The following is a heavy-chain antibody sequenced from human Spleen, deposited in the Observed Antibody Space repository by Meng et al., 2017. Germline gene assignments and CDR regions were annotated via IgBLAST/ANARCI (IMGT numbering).Heavy chain of an antibody. V-gene: IGHV1-2*06. D-gene: IGHD5-18*01. CDR3: AKDLAYIQLCDY. Sequence: ASVKVSCKASGYTFPGYYMHWVRQAPGQGLEWMGRINPNSGGTNYAQKFQGRVTMTRDTSISTAYMELRRLRSDDTAVYYCAKDLAYIQLCDYCGQGTLVTVSS. CDR1: GYTFPGYY. J-gene: IGHJ4*02. CDR2: INPNSGGT.